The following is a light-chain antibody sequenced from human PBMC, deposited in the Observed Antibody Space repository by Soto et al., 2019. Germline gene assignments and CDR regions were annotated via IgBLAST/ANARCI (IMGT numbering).Light chain of an antibody. J-gene: IGLJ1*01. CDR1: SSNIGSNT. Sequence: QSVLTQPPSASGTPGQRVTISCSGSSSNIGSNTVHWYKQLPGTAPKLLIYSNNQRPSGVPARPSGSKSGTSASLAISGLQYEDEADYYCAAWDESLNGYVFGTGTKLTVL. CDR2: SNN. CDR3: AAWDESLNGYV. V-gene: IGLV1-44*01.